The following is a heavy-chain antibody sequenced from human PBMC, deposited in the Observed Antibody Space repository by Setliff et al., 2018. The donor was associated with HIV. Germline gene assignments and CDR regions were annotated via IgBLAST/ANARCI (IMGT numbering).Heavy chain of an antibody. J-gene: IGHJ6*03. V-gene: IGHV4-61*02. CDR3: ARETYYYDNPQYYYYYMDV. Sequence: PSETLSLTCTASGGSISSGSYYWSWIRQPAGKGLEWIGRIYTSGSTNYNPSLKSRVTISVDTSKNQFSLKLRSVTAADTAVYYCARETYYYDNPQYYYYYMDVWGKGTTVTSP. D-gene: IGHD3-22*01. CDR2: IYTSGST. CDR1: GGSISSGSYY.